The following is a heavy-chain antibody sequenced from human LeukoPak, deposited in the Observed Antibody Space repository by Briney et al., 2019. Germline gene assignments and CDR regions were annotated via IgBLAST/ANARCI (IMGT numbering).Heavy chain of an antibody. CDR2: INPNSGGT. D-gene: IGHD5-12*01. J-gene: IGHJ4*02. Sequence: ASVKVSCKASGYTFTGYYMHWVRQAPGQGLEWMGWINPNSGGTNYAQKFQGWVTMTRDTSISTAYMELSRLRSDDTAVYYCARTGYSGYDFRGGYFDYWGQGTLVTVSS. CDR3: ARTGYSGYDFRGGYFDY. CDR1: GYTFTGYY. V-gene: IGHV1-2*04.